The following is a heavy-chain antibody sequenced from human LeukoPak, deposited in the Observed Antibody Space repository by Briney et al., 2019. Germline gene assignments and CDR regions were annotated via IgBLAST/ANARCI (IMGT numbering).Heavy chain of an antibody. J-gene: IGHJ4*02. D-gene: IGHD6-19*01. CDR3: ARPGSGWYSPFDY. CDR2: IYYSGST. CDR1: GGSISSSGDY. V-gene: IGHV4-39*01. Sequence: SETLSLTCTVSGGSISSSGDYWGWIRQPPGKGLEWIGSIYYSGSTYYNPSLKSRVTISVDTSKNQFPLKLSSVTAADTAVYYCARPGSGWYSPFDYWGQGTLVTVSS.